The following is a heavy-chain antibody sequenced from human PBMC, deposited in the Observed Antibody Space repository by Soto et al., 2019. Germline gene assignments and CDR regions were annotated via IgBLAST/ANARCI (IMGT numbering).Heavy chain of an antibody. CDR3: AKDCVAMVTNEYYFDY. CDR2: IGGSGGST. V-gene: IGHV3-23*01. Sequence: EVQLLESGGGLVQPGGSLRLSCAASGFTFSSYAMSWVRQAPGKGLEWVSAIGGSGGSTYYADSVKGRFTISRDNSKNTLYLQMNSLRAEDTAVYYCAKDCVAMVTNEYYFDYWGQGTLVTVSS. CDR1: GFTFSSYA. D-gene: IGHD4-17*01. J-gene: IGHJ4*02.